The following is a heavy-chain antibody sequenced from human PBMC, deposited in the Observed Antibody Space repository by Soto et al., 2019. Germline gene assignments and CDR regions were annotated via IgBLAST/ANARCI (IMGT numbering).Heavy chain of an antibody. CDR2: INAGNGNT. CDR1: GYTFTSYA. V-gene: IGHV1-3*01. CDR3: ARAPLWYSSGFDY. D-gene: IGHD6-19*01. Sequence: RASVKVSCKASGYTFTSYAMHWVRQAPGQRLEWMGWINAGNGNTKYSQKFQGRVTITRDTSASTAYMELSSLRSEDTAVYYCARAPLWYSSGFDYWGQGTLVTVSS. J-gene: IGHJ4*02.